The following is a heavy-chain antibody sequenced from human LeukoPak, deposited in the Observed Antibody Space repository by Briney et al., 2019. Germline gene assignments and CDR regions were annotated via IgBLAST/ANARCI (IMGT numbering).Heavy chain of an antibody. CDR1: GFTFSSYG. Sequence: GGSLRLSCAASGFTFSSYGMSWVRQDPRKGLEWVSAIRGSGGSTYYADSVKGRFTISRDNSKNTLYLQMNSLRAEDTAVYYCARDKYCTGRDCYGGSKFDYWGQGTLVTVSS. CDR3: ARDKYCTGRDCYGGSKFDY. J-gene: IGHJ4*02. V-gene: IGHV3-23*01. D-gene: IGHD2-8*02. CDR2: IRGSGGST.